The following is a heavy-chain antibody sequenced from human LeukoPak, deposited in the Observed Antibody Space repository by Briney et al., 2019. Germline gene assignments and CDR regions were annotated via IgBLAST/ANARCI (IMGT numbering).Heavy chain of an antibody. J-gene: IGHJ4*02. CDR3: AKDLTPMTTVTTWFDY. D-gene: IGHD4-17*01. CDR1: GFTFSSYA. CDR2: ISGSGGNT. V-gene: IGHV3-23*01. Sequence: GGSLRLSCAASGFTFSSYAMSWVRQTPGKGLEWVSGISGSGGNTYYADSVKGRFTISRDNSKNTLYLQMNSLRAEDTAVYNCAKDLTPMTTVTTWFDYWGQGTLVTVSS.